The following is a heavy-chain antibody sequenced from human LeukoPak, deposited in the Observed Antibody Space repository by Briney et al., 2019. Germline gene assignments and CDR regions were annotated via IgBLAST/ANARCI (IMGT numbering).Heavy chain of an antibody. Sequence: GASVKVSCKASGYTFTPYFIHWVRQAPGQGLEWMGIINPTGGSTTYAQKFQGRFTVTRDMSTSTVYMELSSLTSEDTAVYYCARSLIVATTPPGIYYMDVWGKGTTVTVSS. D-gene: IGHD5-12*01. CDR1: GYTFTPYF. CDR3: ARSLIVATTPPGIYYMDV. CDR2: INPTGGST. V-gene: IGHV1-46*01. J-gene: IGHJ6*03.